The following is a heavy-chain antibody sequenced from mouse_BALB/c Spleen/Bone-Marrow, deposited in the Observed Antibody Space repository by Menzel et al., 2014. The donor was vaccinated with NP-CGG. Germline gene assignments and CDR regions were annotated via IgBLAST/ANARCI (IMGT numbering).Heavy chain of an antibody. CDR3: ARCLTGTSAMDY. D-gene: IGHD4-1*01. CDR2: INPGSGGT. CDR1: GYAFTNYL. Sequence: VKLMESGAELVRPGTSVKVSCKASGYAFTNYLIEWVKQRPGQGLEWIGVINPGSGGTNYNEKFKAKATLTADKSSSTAYMQLSSLTSDDTAAYFCARCLTGTSAMDYWGQGTSVTVSS. J-gene: IGHJ4*01. V-gene: IGHV1-54*01.